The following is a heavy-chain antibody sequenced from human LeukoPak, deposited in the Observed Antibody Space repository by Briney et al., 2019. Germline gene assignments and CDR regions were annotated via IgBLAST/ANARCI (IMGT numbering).Heavy chain of an antibody. D-gene: IGHD4-17*01. V-gene: IGHV3-23*01. J-gene: IGHJ4*02. CDR3: AKTRVYGDFYFDY. CDR2: ISGSGGST. CDR1: GFTFSSYA. Sequence: PGGSLRLPCAASGFTFSSYAMSWVRQAPGKGLEWVSAISGSGGSTYYADSVKGRFTISRDNSKNTLYLQMNSLRAEDTAVYYCAKTRVYGDFYFDYWGQGTLVTVSS.